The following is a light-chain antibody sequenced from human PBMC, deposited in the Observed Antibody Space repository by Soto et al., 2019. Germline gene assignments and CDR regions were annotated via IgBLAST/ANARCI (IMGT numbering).Light chain of an antibody. CDR3: QQYSDSPIT. CDR1: QSVGRN. J-gene: IGKJ3*01. CDR2: GAS. Sequence: EIVMTQSPATLSVSPGERVTLSCRASQSVGRNLAWYQQRPGQAPRLLIHGASARPSGVPARFSGSGSGTDFTLTIISLQSEDFAVYYCQQYSDSPITFGPGTTVDLK. V-gene: IGKV3-15*01.